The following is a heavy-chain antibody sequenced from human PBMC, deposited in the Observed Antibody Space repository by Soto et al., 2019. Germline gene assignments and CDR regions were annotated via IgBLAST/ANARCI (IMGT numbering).Heavy chain of an antibody. J-gene: IGHJ3*01. CDR2: VSYDGHTT. CDR3: AKVRGIWRHRDAFDV. CDR1: GFTFSNYG. Sequence: QVQLVESGGGVVQPGRSLRLSCAASGFTFSNYGMHWVRQAPGKGLEWVALVSYDGHTTYYADSVMGRFTISRDNSKNTLFLQINSLRGDDTAVYYCAKVRGIWRHRDAFDVWGQGTMVTVSS. V-gene: IGHV3-30*18. D-gene: IGHD6-13*01.